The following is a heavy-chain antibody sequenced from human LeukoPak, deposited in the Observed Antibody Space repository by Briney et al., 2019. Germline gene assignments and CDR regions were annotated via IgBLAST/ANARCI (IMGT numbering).Heavy chain of an antibody. CDR2: ISSSSYI. Sequence: GGSLRLSCAASGFTFSSYSMNWVRQAPGKGLEWVSSISSSSYIYYADSVKGRFTISRDNAKNSLYLQMNSLRAEDTAVYYCARPSNPPYFDYWGQGTLVTVSS. J-gene: IGHJ4*02. CDR3: ARPSNPPYFDY. V-gene: IGHV3-21*01. CDR1: GFTFSSYS.